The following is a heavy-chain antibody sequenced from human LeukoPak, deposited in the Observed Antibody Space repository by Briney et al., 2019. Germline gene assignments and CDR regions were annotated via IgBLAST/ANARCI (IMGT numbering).Heavy chain of an antibody. CDR1: GFTVSTNI. J-gene: IGHJ6*02. CDR2: IYNDGST. Sequence: GGSLRLSSAAPGFTVSTNIMTWGRQAPGKGLERVSVIYNDGSTLYADPVRGRFTVSRDNSKKSVYLQLHSLRAEDTAVYHCARAGHVSGTEVAIYYFYYGLDVWGRGTTVTVSS. V-gene: IGHV3-66*01. D-gene: IGHD1-7*01. CDR3: ARAGHVSGTEVAIYYFYYGLDV.